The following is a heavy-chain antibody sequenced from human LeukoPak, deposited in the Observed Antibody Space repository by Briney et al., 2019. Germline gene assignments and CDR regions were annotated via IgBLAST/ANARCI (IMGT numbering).Heavy chain of an antibody. CDR3: ARRSRDSSGWYNFDY. CDR1: GGSVSSGSYY. V-gene: IGHV4-61*01. D-gene: IGHD6-19*01. CDR2: IYYSGST. J-gene: IGHJ4*02. Sequence: PSETLSLTCTVSGGSVSSGSYYWSWIRQPPGKGLEWIGYIYYSGSTNYNPSLKSRVAISVNTSKNQFSLKLSSVTAADTAVYYCARRSRDSSGWYNFDYWGQGTLVTVSS.